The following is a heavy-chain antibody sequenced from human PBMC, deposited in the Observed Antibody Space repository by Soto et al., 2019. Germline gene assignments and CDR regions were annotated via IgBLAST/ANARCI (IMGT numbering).Heavy chain of an antibody. CDR3: AKSPLGYCSGGSCYPPHYFDY. Sequence: EVQLLDSGGGLVQPGGSLRLSCAASGFTFSNYAMSWVRQAPGKGLEWVSGVGGSGDSTYYADSVKGRFTISRDNSKDTLYLQMNSQRAVDTAVYYCAKSPLGYCSGGSCYPPHYFDYWGQGTLVTVSS. V-gene: IGHV3-23*01. J-gene: IGHJ4*02. CDR2: VGGSGDST. D-gene: IGHD2-15*01. CDR1: GFTFSNYA.